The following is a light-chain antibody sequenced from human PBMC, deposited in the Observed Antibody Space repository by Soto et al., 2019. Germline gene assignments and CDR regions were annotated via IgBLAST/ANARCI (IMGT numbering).Light chain of an antibody. CDR2: AAS. J-gene: IGKJ5*01. CDR1: QGISNY. V-gene: IGKV1-27*01. Sequence: DIQMTQSPSSLSASVGDRVTITCRASQGISNYLAWYQQKPGKVPKLLIYAASTLQSGVPSRFSGSGSGTDFTLTISSLQPEDVATYYCQKYNSAPHITSGQGTRLEIK. CDR3: QKYNSAPHIT.